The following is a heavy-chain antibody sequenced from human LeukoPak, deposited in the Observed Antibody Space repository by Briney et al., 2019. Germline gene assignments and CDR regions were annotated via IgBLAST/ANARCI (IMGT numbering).Heavy chain of an antibody. J-gene: IGHJ4*02. V-gene: IGHV3-53*01. Sequence: GGSLRLSCAASGFTVSSNCMSWVRQAPGKGLERVSIIYGGGSTYYADSVKGRFTISRDNSKNTLYLQMNSLRVEDTAVYYCARDDPRCLVPDYWGQGTLVTVSS. D-gene: IGHD6-19*01. CDR2: IYGGGST. CDR3: ARDDPRCLVPDY. CDR1: GFTVSSNC.